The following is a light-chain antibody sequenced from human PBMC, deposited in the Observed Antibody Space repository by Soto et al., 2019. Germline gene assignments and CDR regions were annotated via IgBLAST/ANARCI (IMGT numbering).Light chain of an antibody. J-gene: IGKJ2*01. CDR1: QSVLYYSNNKNY. V-gene: IGKV4-1*01. CDR2: WAS. Sequence: DIVMTQSPDSLAVSLGERATINCKSSQSVLYYSNNKNYLAWFQQKPGQPPKLLIYWASTRESGVPDRFSGSGSWADFTLTISSLQAEDVAVYYCQQYYSTPYTFGQGTKLDIK. CDR3: QQYYSTPYT.